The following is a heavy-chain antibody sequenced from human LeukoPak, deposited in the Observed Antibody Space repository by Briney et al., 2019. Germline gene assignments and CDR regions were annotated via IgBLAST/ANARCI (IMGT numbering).Heavy chain of an antibody. CDR2: ISWNSGSI. Sequence: GGSLRLSCAASGFTFDDYAMHWVRQAPGKGLEWVSGISWNSGSICYADSVKGRFTISRDNAKNSLYLQMNSLRAEDTALYYCAKDMGPLGVVPAAMASVYYYYYGMDVWGQGTTVTVSS. V-gene: IGHV3-9*01. CDR3: AKDMGPLGVVPAAMASVYYYYYGMDV. CDR1: GFTFDDYA. D-gene: IGHD2-2*01. J-gene: IGHJ6*02.